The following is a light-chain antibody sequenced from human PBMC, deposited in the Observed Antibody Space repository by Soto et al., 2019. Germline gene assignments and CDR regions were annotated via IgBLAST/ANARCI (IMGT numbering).Light chain of an antibody. Sequence: DIQMTQSPSTLSGSVGDRVTITCRASQSISSWLAWYQQKPGKAPKLLIYDASSLESGVPSRFSGSGSGTEFTLTITSMQTDDFATYYCQQYNSYSPTFGQGTKVDIK. CDR1: QSISSW. CDR2: DAS. V-gene: IGKV1-5*01. J-gene: IGKJ1*01. CDR3: QQYNSYSPT.